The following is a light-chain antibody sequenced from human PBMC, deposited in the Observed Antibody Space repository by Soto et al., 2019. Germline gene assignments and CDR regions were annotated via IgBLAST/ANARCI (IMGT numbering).Light chain of an antibody. V-gene: IGKV3-20*01. CDR3: QQFSGSHPGFT. J-gene: IGKJ3*01. Sequence: EIVLTQSPDTLSLSPGESATLSCRASRSVSSNYLAWYQQKPGQAPRLLVAGTSSSATGIPDRFSGSGSGTDFTLTIDGLDPEYFAVYYCQQFSGSHPGFT. CDR1: RSVSSNY. CDR2: GTS.